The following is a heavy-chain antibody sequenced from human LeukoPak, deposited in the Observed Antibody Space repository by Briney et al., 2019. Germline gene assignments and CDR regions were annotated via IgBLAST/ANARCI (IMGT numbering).Heavy chain of an antibody. CDR2: INHSGST. V-gene: IGHV4-34*01. CDR3: ARESRGYDYVWGSYRPAIPFDY. Sequence: PSETLSLTCAVYGGSFSGYYWSRIRQPPGKGLEWIGEINHSGSTNYNPSLKSRVTISVDTSKNQFSLKLSSVTAADTAVYYCARESRGYDYVWGSYRPAIPFDYWGQGTLVTVSS. D-gene: IGHD3-16*02. J-gene: IGHJ4*02. CDR1: GGSFSGYY.